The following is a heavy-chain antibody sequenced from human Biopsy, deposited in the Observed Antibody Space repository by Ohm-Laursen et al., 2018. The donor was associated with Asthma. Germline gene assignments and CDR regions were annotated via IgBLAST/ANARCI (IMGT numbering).Heavy chain of an antibody. D-gene: IGHD2-21*02. CDR3: ASYEVVTAILPMDV. Sequence: SLRLSCAASGFTFMTYGMHWVRQVPGKGLEWVATVGSDESYTDHADSVKGRFTISRDNSKNTLHLQMNSLSPEDTAVYYCASYEVVTAILPMDVWGQGTTVTVSS. CDR1: GFTFMTYG. CDR2: VGSDESYT. V-gene: IGHV3-33*01. J-gene: IGHJ6*02.